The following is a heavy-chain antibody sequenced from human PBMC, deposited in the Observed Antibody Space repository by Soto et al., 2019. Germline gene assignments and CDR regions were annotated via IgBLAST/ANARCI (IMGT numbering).Heavy chain of an antibody. CDR2: ISPYNGDT. CDR1: GYSFTNYD. J-gene: IGHJ4*02. V-gene: IGHV1-18*01. Sequence: SVKVSFRASGYSFTNYDISWVREAPGQGLEWMGWISPYNGDTNYAQKLQGRVTMTTDTSTSTAYMELRSLRSDDTAVYYCARYCSSTSCDHYFDYWGQGTLVTVSS. D-gene: IGHD2-2*01. CDR3: ARYCSSTSCDHYFDY.